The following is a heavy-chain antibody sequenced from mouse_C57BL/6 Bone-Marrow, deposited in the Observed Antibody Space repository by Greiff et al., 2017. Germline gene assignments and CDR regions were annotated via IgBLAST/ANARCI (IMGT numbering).Heavy chain of an antibody. CDR3: AKSSLYGRFAY. CDR2: LWSGGST. J-gene: IGHJ3*01. D-gene: IGHD1-1*01. CDR1: GFSLTSYG. Sequence: QVQLKESGPGLVQPSQSLSITCTVSGFSLTSYGVHWVRQPPGKGLEWLGVLWSGGSTDYNAAFISRLSISKDNSKSQVFFKMNSLQADDTAIYYCAKSSLYGRFAYWGQGTLVTVSA. V-gene: IGHV2-4*01.